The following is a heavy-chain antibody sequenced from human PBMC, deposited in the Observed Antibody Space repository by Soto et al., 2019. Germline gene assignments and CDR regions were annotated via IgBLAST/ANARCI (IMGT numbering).Heavy chain of an antibody. Sequence: SETLSLTFTVSGGSITNYYWAWIRQPAGKGLEWILRIYTSGSTNYNNSLKSRVTMSVDTSKNQFSLKLSSVTAADTAVYYCARDEIVLGLYXWGQVTLVTVSX. CDR2: IYTSGST. J-gene: IGHJ4*02. V-gene: IGHV4-4*07. CDR3: ARDEIVLGLYX. CDR1: GGSITNYY. D-gene: IGHD2-15*01.